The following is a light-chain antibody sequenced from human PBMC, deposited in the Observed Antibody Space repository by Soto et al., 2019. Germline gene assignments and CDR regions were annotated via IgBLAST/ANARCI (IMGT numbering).Light chain of an antibody. Sequence: QSVLTQPASVSGSPRQSITISCTGTSSDVCGYNYVSWYQQHPGKAPKLMIYEVSNRPSGVSNRFSGSKSGNTASLTISGLQAEDEADYYCSSYTSSSTRVFGTGTKVTVL. J-gene: IGLJ1*01. V-gene: IGLV2-14*01. CDR2: EVS. CDR3: SSYTSSSTRV. CDR1: SSDVCGYNY.